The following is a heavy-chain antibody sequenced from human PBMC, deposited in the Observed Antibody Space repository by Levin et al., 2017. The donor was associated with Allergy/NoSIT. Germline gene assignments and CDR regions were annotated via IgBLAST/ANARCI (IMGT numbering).Heavy chain of an antibody. CDR2: IYHSGST. Sequence: SETLSLTCAVSGGFISSGGYSWSWIRQPPGKGLEWIGYIYHSGSTYYNPSLKSRVTISVDRSKNQFSLKLSSVTAADTAVYYCARSSLDSSGYYPKYYFDYWGQGTLVTVSS. CDR1: GGFISSGGYS. J-gene: IGHJ4*02. V-gene: IGHV4-30-2*01. CDR3: ARSSLDSSGYYPKYYFDY. D-gene: IGHD3-22*01.